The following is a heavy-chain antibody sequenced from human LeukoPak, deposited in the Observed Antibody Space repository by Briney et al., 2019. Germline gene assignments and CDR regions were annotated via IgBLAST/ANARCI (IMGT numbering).Heavy chain of an antibody. Sequence: SETLSPTCTVPGGSISSYYWSWIRQPPGKGLEWIGGIYTSGSTNYNPSLKSRVTMSVDTSKNQFSLKLSSVTAADTAVYYCARDFKRKEWFGDRNWFDPWGQGTLVTVSS. CDR2: IYTSGST. V-gene: IGHV4-4*07. CDR3: ARDFKRKEWFGDRNWFDP. D-gene: IGHD3-10*01. J-gene: IGHJ5*02. CDR1: GGSISSYY.